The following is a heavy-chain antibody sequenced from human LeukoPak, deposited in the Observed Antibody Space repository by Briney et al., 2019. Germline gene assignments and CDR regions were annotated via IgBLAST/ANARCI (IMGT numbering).Heavy chain of an antibody. D-gene: IGHD6-13*01. V-gene: IGHV1-24*01. CDR3: SGYSSSWYNDYYYMDV. Sequence: ASVKVSCKVSGYTLTELSMHWVRQAPGKGLEWMGGFDPEDGETIYAQKFQGRVTMTEDTSTDTAYMELSSLRSDDTAVYYCSGYSSSWYNDYYYMDVWGKGTTVTVSS. CDR1: GYTLTELS. J-gene: IGHJ6*03. CDR2: FDPEDGET.